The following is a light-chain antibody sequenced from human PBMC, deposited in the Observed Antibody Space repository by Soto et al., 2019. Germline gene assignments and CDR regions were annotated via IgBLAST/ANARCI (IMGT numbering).Light chain of an antibody. J-gene: IGLJ2*01. CDR2: DVS. V-gene: IGLV2-14*01. CDR3: SSYTSSSLVE. CDR1: SSDVGGYNY. Sequence: QSALTQPASVSGSPGQSITISCTGTSSDVGGYNYVSWYQQHPGKAPKLMIYDVSNRPSGVSNRFSGSKSGNTASLTISGRQAEDEADYYCSSYTSSSLVEFGGGTKLTVL.